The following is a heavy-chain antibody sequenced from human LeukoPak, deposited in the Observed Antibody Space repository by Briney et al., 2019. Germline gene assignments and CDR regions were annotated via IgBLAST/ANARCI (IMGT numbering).Heavy chain of an antibody. CDR2: INTNTGNP. CDR3: ARDPSGSYINWFDS. Sequence: ASVKVSCKASGYSFTNYAMNWVRQAPGQGLEWMGWINTNTGNPTYAQGFIGRFVFSLHTSVSTAYLKISSLKAEDTAVYYCARDPSGSYINWFDSWGQGTLVTVSS. CDR1: GYSFTNYA. J-gene: IGHJ5*01. V-gene: IGHV7-4-1*02. D-gene: IGHD1-26*01.